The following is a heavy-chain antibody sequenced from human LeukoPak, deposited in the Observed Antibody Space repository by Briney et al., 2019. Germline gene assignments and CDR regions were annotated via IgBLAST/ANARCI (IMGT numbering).Heavy chain of an antibody. CDR3: AARSIGSGPSSPFDY. D-gene: IGHD6-19*01. CDR1: GGSISSSSYY. Sequence: SETLSLTCTVSGGSISSSSYYWGWIRQPPGTGLEWIGSIYYSGSTYYNPSLKSRVSISVDTSKNQFSLKLSSVTAADTAVYYCAARSIGSGPSSPFDYWGQGTLVIVSS. J-gene: IGHJ4*02. CDR2: IYYSGST. V-gene: IGHV4-39*07.